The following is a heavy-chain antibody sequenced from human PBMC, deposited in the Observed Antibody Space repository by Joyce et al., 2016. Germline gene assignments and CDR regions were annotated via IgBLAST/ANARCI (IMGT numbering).Heavy chain of an antibody. D-gene: IGHD2-15*01. V-gene: IGHV3-7*01. CDR2: LKQDGSEK. J-gene: IGHJ4*02. CDR1: GFTFSSYW. CDR3: ARDVRYGYFDY. Sequence: EVQLVESGGGLVQPGGSLRLSCVASGFTFSSYWINWVRQAPGKGLEWVAGLKQDGSEKYYVDSVKGRFTISRDNAKNSLYLQMNSLRAEDTAVYYCARDVRYGYFDYWGQGTLVTVSS.